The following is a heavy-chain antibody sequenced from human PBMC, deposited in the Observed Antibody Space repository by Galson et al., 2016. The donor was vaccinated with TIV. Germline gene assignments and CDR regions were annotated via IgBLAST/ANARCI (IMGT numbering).Heavy chain of an antibody. Sequence: SLRLSCAASGLSVSENYMTWVRQAPGKGLEWVSVIYGGGDTYYAESVRGRFTISRDKSKDILYLHMNGLRVDDTAIYHCARDRVVGATYYNYYFGMDVWGQGTTVTVSS. CDR1: GLSVSENY. D-gene: IGHD2-15*01. V-gene: IGHV3-66*01. CDR3: ARDRVVGATYYNYYFGMDV. J-gene: IGHJ6*02. CDR2: IYGGGDT.